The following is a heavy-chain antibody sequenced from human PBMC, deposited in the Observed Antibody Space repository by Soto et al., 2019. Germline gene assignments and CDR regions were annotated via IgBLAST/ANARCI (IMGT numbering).Heavy chain of an antibody. CDR3: ARYPAHSSSWYYFDY. CDR1: GGTFSSYA. D-gene: IGHD6-13*01. CDR2: IIPIFGTA. V-gene: IGHV1-69*13. J-gene: IGHJ4*02. Sequence: SVKVSCKASGGTFSSYAISWVRQAPGQGLEWMGGIIPIFGTANYAQKFQGRVTITADESTSTAYMELSSLRSEDTAVYYCARYPAHSSSWYYFDYWGQGTLVTVYS.